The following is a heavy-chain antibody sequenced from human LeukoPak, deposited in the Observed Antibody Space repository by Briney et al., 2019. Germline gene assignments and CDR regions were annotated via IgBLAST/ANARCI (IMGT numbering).Heavy chain of an antibody. V-gene: IGHV7-4-1*02. CDR2: INTNTGNP. CDR3: ATKYFYDTSSYYNPGIGY. D-gene: IGHD3-22*01. Sequence: AASVKVSCKASGYTFTSYAVSWVRQAPGQGLEWMGWINTNTGNPTYAQGFTGRFVFSLDTSVSTAYLQISSLKAEDTAVYYCATKYFYDTSSYYNPGIGYWGQGTLVTVSS. CDR1: GYTFTSYA. J-gene: IGHJ4*02.